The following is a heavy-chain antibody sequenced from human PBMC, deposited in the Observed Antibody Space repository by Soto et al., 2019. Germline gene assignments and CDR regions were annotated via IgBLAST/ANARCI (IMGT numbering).Heavy chain of an antibody. Sequence: QVQLVQSGAEVKKPGSSVKVSCKASGGTFSSYAISWVRQAPGQGLEWMGGIIPIFGTANYAQKFQGRVTITADESTSTAYTELSSLSSEVTAVYYCARTRYHILFLDYWGQGPLVTVSS. CDR1: GGTFSSYA. V-gene: IGHV1-69*01. J-gene: IGHJ4*02. D-gene: IGHD3-9*01. CDR3: ARTRYHILFLDY. CDR2: IIPIFGTA.